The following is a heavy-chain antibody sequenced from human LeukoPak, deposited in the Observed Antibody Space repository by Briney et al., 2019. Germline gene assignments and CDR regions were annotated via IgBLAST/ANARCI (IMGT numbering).Heavy chain of an antibody. V-gene: IGHV4-38-2*01. Sequence: SETLSLTCAVSGYSISSGYYWGWIRQPPGKGVEWIGSIYHSGSTYYNPSLKSRVTISVDTSKNQFSLKLSSVTAADTAVYYCASIAARVGFDYWGQGTLVTVSS. CDR3: ASIAARVGFDY. CDR1: GYSISSGYY. J-gene: IGHJ4*02. CDR2: IYHSGST. D-gene: IGHD6-6*01.